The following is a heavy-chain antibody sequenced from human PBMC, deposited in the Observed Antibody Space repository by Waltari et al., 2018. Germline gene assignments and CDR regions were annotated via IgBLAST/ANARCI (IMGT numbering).Heavy chain of an antibody. Sequence: QVQLVQSGAEVKKPGSSVKVSCKASGGTFSSYAISWVRQAPGQGLEWMGGISPIFGTANYAQKFQGRVTITADESTSTAYMELSSLRSEDTAVYYCARDHGGIVGADDDAFDIWGQGTMVTVSS. D-gene: IGHD1-26*01. J-gene: IGHJ3*02. CDR3: ARDHGGIVGADDDAFDI. V-gene: IGHV1-69*01. CDR1: GGTFSSYA. CDR2: ISPIFGTA.